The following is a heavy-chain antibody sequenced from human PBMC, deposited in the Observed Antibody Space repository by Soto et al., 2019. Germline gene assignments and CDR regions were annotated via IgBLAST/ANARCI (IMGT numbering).Heavy chain of an antibody. CDR2: ISYDGSNK. CDR1: GFTFSSYA. D-gene: IGHD3-3*01. V-gene: IGHV3-30-3*01. CDR3: ARGVGRITIFGVARVDAFDI. Sequence: GGSLRLSCAASGFTFSSYAMHWVRQAPGKGLEWVAVISYDGSNKYYADSVKGRFTISRDNSKNTLYLQMNSLRAEDTAVYYCARGVGRITIFGVARVDAFDIWGQGTMVT. J-gene: IGHJ3*02.